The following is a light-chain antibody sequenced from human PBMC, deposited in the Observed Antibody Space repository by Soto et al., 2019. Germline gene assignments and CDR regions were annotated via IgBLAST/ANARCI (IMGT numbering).Light chain of an antibody. CDR2: TSS. CDR3: QEWDYTPRP. V-gene: IGKV1-39*01. Sequence: SLSASVGDRVTITCRTSQPISEYLNWYQQKPGKAPSLLIYTSSNLQTGVPSRFSGSGSGTHFTLTIFSLQAEDVATYCCQEWDYTPRPFGQGT. J-gene: IGKJ1*01. CDR1: QPISEY.